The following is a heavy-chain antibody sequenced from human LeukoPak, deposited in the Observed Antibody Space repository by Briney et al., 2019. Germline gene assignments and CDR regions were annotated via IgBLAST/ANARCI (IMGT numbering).Heavy chain of an antibody. D-gene: IGHD4-17*01. Sequence: GGSLRLSCAASGFTFSSYGMHWVRQAPGKGLEWVAVIWYDGSNKYYADFVKGRFTISRDNSKNTLYLQMNSLRAEDTAVYYCARGNDYGDYSNWFDPWGQGTLVTVSS. J-gene: IGHJ5*02. V-gene: IGHV3-33*01. CDR3: ARGNDYGDYSNWFDP. CDR2: IWYDGSNK. CDR1: GFTFSSYG.